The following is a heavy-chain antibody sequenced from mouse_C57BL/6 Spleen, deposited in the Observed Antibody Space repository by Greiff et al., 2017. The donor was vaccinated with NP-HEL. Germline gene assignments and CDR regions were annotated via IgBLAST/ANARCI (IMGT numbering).Heavy chain of an antibody. J-gene: IGHJ4*01. V-gene: IGHV1-55*01. CDR2: IYPGSGST. CDR1: GYTFTSYW. Sequence: VQLQQSGAELVKPGASVKMSCKASGYTFTSYWITWVKQRPGQGLEWIGDIYPGSGSTNYNEKFKSKATLTVDTSSSTAYMQLSSLTSEDSAVYYCATDTPVESGDYWGQGTSVTVSS. CDR3: ATDTPVESGDY. D-gene: IGHD1-1*01.